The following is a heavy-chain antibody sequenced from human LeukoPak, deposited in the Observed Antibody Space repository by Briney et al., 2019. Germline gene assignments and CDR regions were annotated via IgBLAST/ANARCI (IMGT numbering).Heavy chain of an antibody. V-gene: IGHV3-73*01. CDR3: TSRGYSYGFFDY. CDR1: GFTFSGSA. J-gene: IGHJ4*02. CDR2: IRSTANGYAT. D-gene: IGHD5-18*01. Sequence: GGSLRLSCAASGFTFSGSALHWVRQASGKGLEWVGRIRSTANGYATAYAASVKDRFTISRDDSKNTAYLQMNSLKTEDTAVYYCTSRGYSYGFFDYWGQGTLVTVSS.